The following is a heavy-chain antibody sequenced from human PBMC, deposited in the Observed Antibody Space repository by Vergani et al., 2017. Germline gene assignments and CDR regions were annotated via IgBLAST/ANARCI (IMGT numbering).Heavy chain of an antibody. CDR3: AGDPRGYXGDPEDYCYGMDV. Sequence: QVQLVQSGAEVKKPGSSVKVSCKASGATFRSNTISWVRQVPGQGLEWMGRIIPVLGKTKYAQDFQGRLTITADTSTSTAYMELTSLRSQDTAVYYCAGDPRGYXGDPEDYCYGMDVWGQGTTVTVSS. CDR2: IIPVLGKT. D-gene: IGHD2-21*02. J-gene: IGHJ6*02. V-gene: IGHV1-69*08. CDR1: GATFRSNT.